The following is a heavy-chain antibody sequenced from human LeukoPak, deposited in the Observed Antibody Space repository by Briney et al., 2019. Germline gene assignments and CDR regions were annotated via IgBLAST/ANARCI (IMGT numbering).Heavy chain of an antibody. J-gene: IGHJ4*02. Sequence: ASVKVSCKASGYTFTTYGVTWVRQAPRQGLEWMGWISAYNGDSNYAQKFQGRVTMTRDMSTSTVYMELSSLRSEDTAVYYCARGYSYGFDYWGQGTLVTVSS. CDR2: ISAYNGDS. V-gene: IGHV1-18*01. D-gene: IGHD5-18*01. CDR3: ARGYSYGFDY. CDR1: GYTFTTYG.